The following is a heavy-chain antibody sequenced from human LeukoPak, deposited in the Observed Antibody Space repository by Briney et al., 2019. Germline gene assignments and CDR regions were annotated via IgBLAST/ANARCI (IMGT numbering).Heavy chain of an antibody. V-gene: IGHV4-59*01. J-gene: IGHJ6*03. Sequence: SETLSLTCTVSGASINSDWWSWIRQPPGKGLEWIGHIYYSGSSNYNPSLMSRVTISVDTSKNHFSLKLNSVTAADTAVYYCARAIYYYGSGSRRGVYYKLYMDVWGKGSTVTVSS. CDR2: IYYSGSS. CDR3: ARAIYYYGSGSRRGVYYKLYMDV. CDR1: GASINSDW. D-gene: IGHD3-10*01.